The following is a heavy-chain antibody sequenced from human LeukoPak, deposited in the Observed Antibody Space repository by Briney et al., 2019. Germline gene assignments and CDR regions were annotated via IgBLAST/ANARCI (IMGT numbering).Heavy chain of an antibody. CDR3: ARTKYYDILTGHDY. V-gene: IGHV4-38-2*02. CDR1: GYSISSGYY. CDR2: IYHSGST. J-gene: IGHJ4*02. Sequence: SETLSLTCTVSGYSISSGYYWGWIRQPPGKGLEWIGSIYHSGSTYYNPSLKSRVTISVDTSKNQISLKLSSVTAADTAVYYCARTKYYDILTGHDYWGQGTLVTVSS. D-gene: IGHD3-9*01.